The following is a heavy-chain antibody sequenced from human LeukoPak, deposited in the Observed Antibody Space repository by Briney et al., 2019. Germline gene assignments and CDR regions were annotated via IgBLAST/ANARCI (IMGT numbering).Heavy chain of an antibody. CDR2: IYYSGST. V-gene: IGHV4-28*01. D-gene: IGHD4-17*01. CDR3: ARYGDSEFDY. J-gene: IGHJ4*02. CDR1: GCSISSSNW. Sequence: SETLSLTCAVSGCSISSSNWWGWIRQPPGKGLEWIGYIYYSGSTYYNPSLKSRVTMSVDTSKNQFSLKLSSVTAADTAVYYCARYGDSEFDYWGQGTLVTVSS.